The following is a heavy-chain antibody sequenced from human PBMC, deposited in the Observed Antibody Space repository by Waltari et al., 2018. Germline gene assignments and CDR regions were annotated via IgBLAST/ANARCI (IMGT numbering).Heavy chain of an antibody. CDR2: ISYDGSNK. J-gene: IGHJ4*02. Sequence: QVQLVESGGGVVQPGRSLRLSCAASGFTFSSYAMHWVRQAPGKGLEWVAVISYDGSNKYYADSVKGRFTISRDNSKNTLYLQMNSLRAEDTAVYYCARIWEAAADALDYWGQGTLVTVSS. CDR3: ARIWEAAADALDY. CDR1: GFTFSSYA. V-gene: IGHV3-30-3*01. D-gene: IGHD6-13*01.